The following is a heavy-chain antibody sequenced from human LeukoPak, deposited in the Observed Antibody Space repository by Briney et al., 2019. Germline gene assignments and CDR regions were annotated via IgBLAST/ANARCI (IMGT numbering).Heavy chain of an antibody. D-gene: IGHD4-17*01. Sequence: SETLSLTCTVSGGSISSSSYYWGWIRQPPGKGLEWIGSIYYSGSTYYNPSLKSRVTISVDTSKNQFSLKLSSVTAADTAVYYCARRPPYYGDYDSHFDYWGQGTLVTVSS. V-gene: IGHV4-39*07. CDR3: ARRPPYYGDYDSHFDY. J-gene: IGHJ4*02. CDR2: IYYSGST. CDR1: GGSISSSSYY.